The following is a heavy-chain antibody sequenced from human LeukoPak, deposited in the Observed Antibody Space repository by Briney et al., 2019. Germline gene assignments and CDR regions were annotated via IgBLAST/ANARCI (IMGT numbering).Heavy chain of an antibody. D-gene: IGHD2-2*01. CDR2: IYPGDSDT. J-gene: IGHJ4*02. V-gene: IGHV5-51*01. CDR3: ARHRGRYCSSTSCRLGGIVDY. CDR1: GYRFTSYW. Sequence: GESLKISCKGSGYRFTSYWIGWVRQMPGKGLEWMGIIYPGDSDTRYSPSFQGQVTISADKSISTAYLQWSSLKASDTAMYYCARHRGRYCSSTSCRLGGIVDYWGQGTLVTVSS.